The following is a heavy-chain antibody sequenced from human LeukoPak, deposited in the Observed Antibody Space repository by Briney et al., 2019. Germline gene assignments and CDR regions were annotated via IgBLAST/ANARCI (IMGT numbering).Heavy chain of an antibody. CDR2: ISRSGRT. Sequence: PGGSLRLSCAVSGFTFSDYYMSWVRQPPGKGLEWVGEISRSGRTNYNPSLKSRVVISLDNSKNHFSLNLSSVTAADTAVYYCARADSSSWYIAWFDPWGQGTLVTVSS. V-gene: IGHV4-34*01. J-gene: IGHJ5*02. CDR3: ARADSSSWYIAWFDP. D-gene: IGHD6-13*01. CDR1: GFTFSDYY.